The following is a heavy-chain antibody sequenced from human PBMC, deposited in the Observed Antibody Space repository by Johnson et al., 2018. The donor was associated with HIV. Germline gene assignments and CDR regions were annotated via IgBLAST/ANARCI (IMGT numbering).Heavy chain of an antibody. CDR1: GFTFSRFG. J-gene: IGHJ3*02. V-gene: IGHV3-30*02. CDR2: IRYDGTNR. CDR3: AKPSLDLLDAFHI. D-gene: IGHD1-7*01. Sequence: QVQLVESGGGVVQPGGSLRLSCETSGFTFSRFGMHWVRQAPGKGLEWVAFIRYDGTNRFYADSVKGRFTISRDNAKSTLYLQLNSLRAEDTAVFYCAKPSLDLLDAFHIWGQGTMVTVSS.